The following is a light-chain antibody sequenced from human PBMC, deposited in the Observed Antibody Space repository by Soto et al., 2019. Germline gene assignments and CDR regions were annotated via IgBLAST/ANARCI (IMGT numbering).Light chain of an antibody. CDR2: KAS. Sequence: DIQMTQSPSTLSASVGHRVTITCRASQSISSWLAWYQQKPGKAPKLLIYKASSLESGVPSRFSGSGSGTEFTLTISSLQPDDFATYYCQQYNSYSWTFGQGTNVDI. V-gene: IGKV1-5*03. J-gene: IGKJ1*01. CDR3: QQYNSYSWT. CDR1: QSISSW.